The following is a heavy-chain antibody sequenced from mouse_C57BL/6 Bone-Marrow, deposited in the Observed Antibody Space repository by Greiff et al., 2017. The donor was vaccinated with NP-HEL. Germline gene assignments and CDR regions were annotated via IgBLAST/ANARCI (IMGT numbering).Heavy chain of an antibody. CDR1: GFNIKDDY. J-gene: IGHJ2*01. CDR3: TTWAQATRDYFDY. V-gene: IGHV14-4*01. Sequence: EVKLMESGAELVRPGASVKLSCTASGFNIKDDYMHWVKQRPEQGLEWIGWIDPENGDTEYASKFQGKATITADTSSNTAYLQLSSLTSEDTAVYYCTTWAQATRDYFDYWGQGTTLTVSS. D-gene: IGHD3-2*02. CDR2: IDPENGDT.